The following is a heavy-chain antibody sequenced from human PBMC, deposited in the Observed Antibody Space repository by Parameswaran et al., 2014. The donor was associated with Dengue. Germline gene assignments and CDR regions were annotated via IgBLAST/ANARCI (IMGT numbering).Heavy chain of an antibody. V-gene: IGHV3-53*01. CDR3: ARDLTDYYESDGMDV. CDR2: IYSGGTT. J-gene: IGHJ6*02. Sequence: VRQMPGKGLEWVSIIYSGGTTYYADSVKGRFTISRDNAKNSLYLQMNSLRAEDTAVYYCARDLTDYYESDGMDVWGQGTTVTVSS. D-gene: IGHD3-22*01.